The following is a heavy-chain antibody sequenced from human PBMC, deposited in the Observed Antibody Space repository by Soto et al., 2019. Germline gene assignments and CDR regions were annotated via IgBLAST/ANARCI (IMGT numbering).Heavy chain of an antibody. V-gene: IGHV1-3*05. J-gene: IGHJ4*02. CDR1: GYTFTSYA. Sequence: QVQLVQSGAEEKKPGASVKVSCKASGYTFTSYAIHWVRQAPGQRLEWMGWINAGNADTKYSQRFQGRVTITRDTSATTAFMELSSLTSEDTALYYCARVGEWYCFDHWGQGTLVTVSS. CDR2: INAGNADT. CDR3: ARVGEWYCFDH. D-gene: IGHD3-3*01.